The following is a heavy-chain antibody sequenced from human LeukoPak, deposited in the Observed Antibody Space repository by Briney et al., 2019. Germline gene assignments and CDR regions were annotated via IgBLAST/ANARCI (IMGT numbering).Heavy chain of an antibody. Sequence: PSQTLSLTCTVSGGSISSGDYYWSWIRQPPGKGLEWIGYIYYSGSTYYNPSLKSRVTISVDTSENQFSLRLMSVPAADAAVYYCARTSRTGEPEYFQHWGQGTLVTVSS. CDR2: IYYSGST. J-gene: IGHJ1*01. CDR1: GGSISSGDYY. V-gene: IGHV4-30-4*01. CDR3: ARTSRTGEPEYFQH. D-gene: IGHD2-8*02.